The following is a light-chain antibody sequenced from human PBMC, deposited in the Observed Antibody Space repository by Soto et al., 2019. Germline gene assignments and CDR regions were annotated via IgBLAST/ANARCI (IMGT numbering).Light chain of an antibody. CDR3: QQYGSSAPIT. CDR2: GAS. CDR1: QTVSSNY. Sequence: EIILTQSPDTLSLSPGERSTLSCSSSQTVSSNYLAWYQQKPGQAPRLLIYGASSRATGIPDRFSGSGSGTDFTLTISRLEPEDFAVYYCQQYGSSAPITFGQGTRLEIK. V-gene: IGKV3-20*01. J-gene: IGKJ5*01.